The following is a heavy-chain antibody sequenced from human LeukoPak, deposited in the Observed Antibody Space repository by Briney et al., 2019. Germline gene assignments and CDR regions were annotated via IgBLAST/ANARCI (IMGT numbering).Heavy chain of an antibody. Sequence: PSETLSLTCIVSGGSLTSGDYYWSWIRQHPGKGLVWIGYVYFSGSDFYNPTLRSRVTISVDTSTNQFSLKLSSVTAADTDVYSCARAVLTPSGYVWHFDLWDRGTLVTVSS. CDR2: VYFSGSD. D-gene: IGHD3-3*01. CDR1: GGSLTSGDYY. V-gene: IGHV4-31*03. CDR3: ARAVLTPSGYVWHFDL. J-gene: IGHJ2*01.